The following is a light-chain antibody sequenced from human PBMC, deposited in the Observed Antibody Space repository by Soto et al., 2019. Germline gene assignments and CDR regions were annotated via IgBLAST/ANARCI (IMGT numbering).Light chain of an antibody. CDR3: CSYAGRDKLV. CDR1: SNDVGGYNY. CDR2: EVS. V-gene: IGLV2-8*01. J-gene: IGLJ2*01. Sequence: QSALTQPPSASGSPGQSVTISCTGTSNDVGGYNYVSWYQQHPGKAPKLLIYEVSKRPSGVPDRFSGSKSSYTASLTVSGLQTEDEADYYCCSYAGRDKLVFGGGTKLTVL.